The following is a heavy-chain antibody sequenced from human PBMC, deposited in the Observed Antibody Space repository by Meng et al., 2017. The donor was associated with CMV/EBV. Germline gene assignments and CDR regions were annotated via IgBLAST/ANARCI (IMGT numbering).Heavy chain of an antibody. V-gene: IGHV4-39*07. CDR2: IYYSGST. Sequence: ESLKISCTVSGGSISSSSYYWGWIRQPPGKGLEWIGSIYYSGSTYYNPSLKSRVTISVDTSKNQFSLKLSSVTAADTAVYYCARDLGHCSSTSCSDYWGQGTLVTVSS. CDR1: GGSISSSSYY. D-gene: IGHD2-2*01. CDR3: ARDLGHCSSTSCSDY. J-gene: IGHJ4*02.